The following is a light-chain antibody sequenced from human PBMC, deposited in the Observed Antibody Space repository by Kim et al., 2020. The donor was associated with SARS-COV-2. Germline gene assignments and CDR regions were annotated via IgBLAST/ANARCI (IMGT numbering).Light chain of an antibody. CDR2: DVS. V-gene: IGLV2-14*03. CDR3: SSSTRSNTVI. J-gene: IGLJ2*01. CDR1: SNDVGGYNF. Sequence: QSALTQPASVSGSPGQSIAISCTGTSNDVGGYNFVSWYQQHPGKAPKLMIYDVSSRPSGVSDRFSGSKSGNTASLSISGLQAEDEADYYCSSSTRSNTVIFGGGTKVTVL.